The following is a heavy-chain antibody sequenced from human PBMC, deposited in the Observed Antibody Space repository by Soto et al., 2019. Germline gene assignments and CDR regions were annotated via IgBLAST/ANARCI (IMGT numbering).Heavy chain of an antibody. CDR2: ISSSSSYI. J-gene: IGHJ4*02. D-gene: IGHD3-9*01. CDR3: ARNPYYDILTGYSVSGVPYYFDY. V-gene: IGHV3-21*01. CDR1: GFTFSSYS. Sequence: GGSLRLSCAASGFTFSSYSMNWVRQAPGKGLEWVSSISSSSSYIYYADSVKGRFTISRDNAKNSLYLQMNSLRAEDTAVYYCARNPYYDILTGYSVSGVPYYFDYWGQGT.